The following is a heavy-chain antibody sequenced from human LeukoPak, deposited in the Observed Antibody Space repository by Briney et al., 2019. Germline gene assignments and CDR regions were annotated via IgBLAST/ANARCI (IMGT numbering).Heavy chain of an antibody. J-gene: IGHJ4*02. Sequence: PGGSLRLSCAASGFSFSLFGMNWVRQAPGKGLEWVAVISDDGSDIHYADSVKGRFTISRDNSHNTVYLQMNSVRAEDTAVYHCAKEPSSSRYLRFFEYWGQGTLVTVSS. CDR2: ISDDGSDI. V-gene: IGHV3-30*18. D-gene: IGHD3-22*01. CDR1: GFSFSLFG. CDR3: AKEPSSSRYLRFFEY.